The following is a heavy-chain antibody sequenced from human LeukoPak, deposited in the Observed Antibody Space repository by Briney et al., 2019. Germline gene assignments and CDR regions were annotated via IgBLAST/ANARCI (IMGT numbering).Heavy chain of an antibody. V-gene: IGHV3-20*04. CDR3: ARASRNGGWGYDY. Sequence: PGGSLRLSCAASGLIFDDYGMTWVRQAPRKGLEWVSGINWSGSYTGYADSVKGRFTISRDNAKNSLYLQMNSLRAEDTALYYCARASRNGGWGYDYWGQGTLVTVSS. J-gene: IGHJ4*02. D-gene: IGHD1-26*01. CDR1: GLIFDDYG. CDR2: INWSGSYT.